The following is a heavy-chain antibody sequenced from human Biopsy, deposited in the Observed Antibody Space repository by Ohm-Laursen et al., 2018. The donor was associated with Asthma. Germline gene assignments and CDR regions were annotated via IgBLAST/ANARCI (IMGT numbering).Heavy chain of an antibody. Sequence: SDTLSLTCTVSGDSITSGGCCWNWIRQHPGKGLEWIGYIHHSGTSYFNPSLKSRVSFSRDTSKNQFSPRLSSVTAADTAMYYCARIPRRSGSYFVDYWGQGTLVTVSS. V-gene: IGHV4-31*03. D-gene: IGHD3-22*01. CDR2: IHHSGTS. J-gene: IGHJ4*02. CDR1: GDSITSGGCC. CDR3: ARIPRRSGSYFVDY.